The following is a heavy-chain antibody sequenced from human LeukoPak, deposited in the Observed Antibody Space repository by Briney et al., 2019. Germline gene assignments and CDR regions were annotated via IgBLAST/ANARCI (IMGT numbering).Heavy chain of an antibody. CDR2: IYYSGST. D-gene: IGHD3-9*01. J-gene: IGHJ3*02. Sequence: SETLSLTCTVSGGSVSSGSYYWGWIRQPPGKGLEWIGSIYYSGSTYYNPSLKSRVTISVDTSKNQFSLKLSSVTAANTAVYYCAGRPYYDILTGPDGAFDIWGQGTMVTVSS. V-gene: IGHV4-39*01. CDR3: AGRPYYDILTGPDGAFDI. CDR1: GGSVSSGSYY.